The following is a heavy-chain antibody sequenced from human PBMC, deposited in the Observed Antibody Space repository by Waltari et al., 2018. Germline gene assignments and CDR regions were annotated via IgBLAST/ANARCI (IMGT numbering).Heavy chain of an antibody. CDR2: FHIRGRT. CDR1: GGHVSNFY. J-gene: IGHJ4*02. CDR3: AAEPYSYGYFNY. V-gene: IGHV4-4*07. Sequence: QVQLQESGPGVLKPSETLSLTCAVSGGHVSNFYWSWIRRPAGTGMEWIGRFHIRGRTSYNPALASRVTWSLDTSKNQFSLSLKSVTAADTATYYCAAEPYSYGYFNYWGQGTLVTVSA. D-gene: IGHD5-18*01.